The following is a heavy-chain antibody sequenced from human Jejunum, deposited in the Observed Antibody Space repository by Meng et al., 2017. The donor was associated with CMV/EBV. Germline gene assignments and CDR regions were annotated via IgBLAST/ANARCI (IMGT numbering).Heavy chain of an antibody. CDR1: GFTFRNYP. CDR2: ISYDDSDQ. D-gene: IGHD1-1*01. CDR3: TRQLDY. V-gene: IGHV3-30*07. Sequence: LRLSCAASGFTFRNYPLHWVRQAPGKGLEWVAVISYDDSDQYYADAVKGRFTISRDYSRNTLYLHMNSLRAEDTAVYYCTRQLDYWGQGTLVTVSS. J-gene: IGHJ4*02.